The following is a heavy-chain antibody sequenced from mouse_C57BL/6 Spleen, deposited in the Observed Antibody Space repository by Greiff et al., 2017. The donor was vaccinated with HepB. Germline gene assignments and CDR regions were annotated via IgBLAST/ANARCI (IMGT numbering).Heavy chain of an antibody. J-gene: IGHJ3*01. CDR2: IHPNSGST. D-gene: IGHD3-1*01. CDR1: GYTFTSYW. CDR3: ARGDLSLGEFAY. Sequence: QVQLQQPGAELVKPGASVKLSCKASGYTFTSYWMHWVKQRPGQGLEWIGMIHPNSGSTNYNEKFKSKATLTVDKSSSTAYMQLSSLTSEDSAVYYCARGDLSLGEFAYWGQGTLVTVSA. V-gene: IGHV1-64*01.